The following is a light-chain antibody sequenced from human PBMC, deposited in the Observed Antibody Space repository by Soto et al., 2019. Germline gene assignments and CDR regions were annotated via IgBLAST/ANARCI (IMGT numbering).Light chain of an antibody. J-gene: IGKJ1*01. CDR3: QQYKGWRTWT. Sequence: EIVMTQSPAILSVSPGESATLSCRASQSVGSNLAWFQQKPGQAPRPLSYSATIRAIRISDRFSGSGSGAEFSLTISSVQSEDFAVYYCQQYKGWRTWTLDHVTKVDMK. V-gene: IGKV3-15*01. CDR1: QSVGSN. CDR2: SAT.